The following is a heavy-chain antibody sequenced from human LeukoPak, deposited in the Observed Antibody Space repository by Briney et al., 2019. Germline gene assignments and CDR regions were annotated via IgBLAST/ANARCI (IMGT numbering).Heavy chain of an antibody. V-gene: IGHV1-69*13. CDR3: ATKAATIPEQFVSAAAGPYFDY. CDR2: IIPIFGTA. J-gene: IGHJ4*02. CDR1: GGTFSSYA. Sequence: GASVKVSCKASGGTFSSYAISWVRQAPGQGLEWMGGIIPIFGTANYAQKFQGRVTITADESTSTAYMELSSLRSEDTAVYYCATKAATIPEQFVSAAAGPYFDYWGQGTLVTVSS. D-gene: IGHD6-13*01.